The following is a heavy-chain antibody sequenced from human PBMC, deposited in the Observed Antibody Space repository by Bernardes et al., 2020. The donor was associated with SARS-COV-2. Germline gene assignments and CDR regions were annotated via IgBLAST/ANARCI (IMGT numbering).Heavy chain of an antibody. J-gene: IGHJ3*01. CDR2: TSGAGMYI. CDR3: ARDVGGTDWRFGFDV. V-gene: IGHV3-11*04. Sequence: SLCPSCVASVFTFSDYLFSWFRQAPAKGLEWVSSTSGAGMYIYSGDSVRGRFTTSRDNTRTSVFLHMESLRGEDTAVYYCARDVGGTDWRFGFDVWGPGKMVHVS. CDR1: VFTFSDYL. D-gene: IGHD3-9*01.